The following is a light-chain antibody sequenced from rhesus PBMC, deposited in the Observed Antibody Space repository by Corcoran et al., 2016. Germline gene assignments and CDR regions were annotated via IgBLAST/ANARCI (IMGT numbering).Light chain of an antibody. CDR2: GAS. CDR3: LQTSNWPRT. V-gene: IGKV3-24*01. Sequence: EIVMTQSPATLSLSPWERATLSCRASQSVSSSLAWYQQKPGQAPRLLIYGASSRATGNPDRFRGGGSGTDFTITISSLRPESVAVYYFLQTSNWPRTFSQGTKVEIK. CDR1: QSVSSS. J-gene: IGKJ1*01.